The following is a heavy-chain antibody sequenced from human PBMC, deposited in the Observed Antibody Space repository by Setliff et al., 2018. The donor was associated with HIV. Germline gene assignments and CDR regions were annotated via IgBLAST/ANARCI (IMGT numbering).Heavy chain of an antibody. J-gene: IGHJ4*02. CDR3: VTSSSWSSRLNF. CDR2: VNQSGDT. D-gene: IGHD2-2*01. V-gene: IGHV4-34*01. CDR1: NESLSESY. Sequence: PSETLSLTCAVYNESLSESYWSWIRQPPGKRLEWIGEVNQSGDTKSNPSLKSRVTILVDTSKKQFSLKLTSVTAADTALYYCVTSSSWSSRLNFWGPGMLVTVSS.